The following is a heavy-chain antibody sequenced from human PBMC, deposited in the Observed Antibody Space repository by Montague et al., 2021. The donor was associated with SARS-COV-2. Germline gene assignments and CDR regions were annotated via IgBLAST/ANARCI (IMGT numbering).Heavy chain of an antibody. CDR1: GDSIRSSSYY. J-gene: IGHJ4*02. CDR2: IYYDGST. Sequence: SETLSLTCTVAGDSIRSSSYYWGWIRQPPGRGLEWIGSIYYDGSTYYNPSFKSRVTISVDTSKTQFSLNLSSVTAADTAVYSCARRVHPYFGSGGIDYWGQGTMVTVSS. V-gene: IGHV4-39*01. CDR3: ARRVHPYFGSGGIDY. D-gene: IGHD6-19*01.